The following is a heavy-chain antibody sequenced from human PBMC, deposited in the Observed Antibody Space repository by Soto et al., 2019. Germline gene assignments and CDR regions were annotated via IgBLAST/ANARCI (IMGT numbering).Heavy chain of an antibody. V-gene: IGHV1-69*01. CDR3: ASRDRVDAFDI. Sequence: QVQLVQSGAEVKKSGASVRVSCKVFGGSFRRYAITWVRQAPGQGLEWMGGIIPILGSPNYAQKFQDRVTITADESTSTTYIDLRSLRSEDAAVYYCASRDRVDAFDIWGQGTVVTVSS. CDR2: IIPILGSP. J-gene: IGHJ3*02. CDR1: GGSFRRYA.